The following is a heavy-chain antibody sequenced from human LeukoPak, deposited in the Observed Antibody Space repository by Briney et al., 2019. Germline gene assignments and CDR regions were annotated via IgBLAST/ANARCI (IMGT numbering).Heavy chain of an antibody. CDR2: INPDGTQR. CDR3: VRQMIRFWFDP. V-gene: IGHV3-7*01. D-gene: IGHD3-16*01. Sequence: GGSLRLSCAASGFTFSLYWMTWVRQSPGKGLEWVADINPDGTQRYSVDSLKGRFTISRDNAKNSLFLHLNSLRVDDTATYYCVRQMIRFWFDPWGQGTRVTVSS. J-gene: IGHJ5*02. CDR1: GFTFSLYW.